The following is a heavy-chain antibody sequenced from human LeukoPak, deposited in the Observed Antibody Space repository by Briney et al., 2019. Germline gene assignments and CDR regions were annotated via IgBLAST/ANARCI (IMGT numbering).Heavy chain of an antibody. Sequence: GGSLRPSCAASGSSFRVYEIHGVPQTPGKGLEWSSEISSSGTTPYYADPVKGRFTISTDTPKNSLSLRMNSLRAQDTALYSCTALTVASNFDYWGQGTLVTVSS. CDR1: GSSFRVYE. CDR2: ISSSGTTP. CDR3: TALTVASNFDY. V-gene: IGHV3-48*03. D-gene: IGHD2-2*01. J-gene: IGHJ4*02.